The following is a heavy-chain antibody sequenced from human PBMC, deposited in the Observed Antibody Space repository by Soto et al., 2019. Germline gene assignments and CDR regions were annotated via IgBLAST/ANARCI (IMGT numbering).Heavy chain of an antibody. V-gene: IGHV2-5*02. J-gene: IGHJ4*02. CDR1: GFSLSTRGLG. CDR3: AHRPRGFTSFFDY. Sequence: QITLNESGPTLAKPTQTLTLTCTFAGFSLSTRGLGVGWIRQPPGKALEWLALLYCDDDERYSPSLMSRLTITKDTSKNQVFLTMTNVDPVDTATYYCAHRPRGFTSFFDYWGQGTLVTVSS. CDR2: LYCDDDE.